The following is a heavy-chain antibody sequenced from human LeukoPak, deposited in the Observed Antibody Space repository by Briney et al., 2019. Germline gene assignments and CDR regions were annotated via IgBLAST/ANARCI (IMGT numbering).Heavy chain of an antibody. CDR2: INPSGGST. D-gene: IGHD3-22*01. Sequence: GASVKVSCKASGYTFTSYGISWVRQAPGQGLEWMGIINPSGGSTSYAQKFQGRVTMTRDTSTSTVYMELSSLRSEDTAVYYCARGPLPGYYYDSSGYNGAFDIWGQGTMVTVSS. J-gene: IGHJ3*02. CDR3: ARGPLPGYYYDSSGYNGAFDI. CDR1: GYTFTSYG. V-gene: IGHV1-46*01.